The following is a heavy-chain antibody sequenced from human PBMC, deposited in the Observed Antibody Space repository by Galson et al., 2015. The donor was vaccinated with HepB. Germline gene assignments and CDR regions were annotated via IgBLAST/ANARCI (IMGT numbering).Heavy chain of an antibody. CDR1: GGTFSSYA. CDR3: ARRPPSTFGGVIARGWFDP. CDR2: IIPILGIA. Sequence: SVKVSCKASGGTFSSYAISWVRQAPGQGLEWMGGIIPILGIANYAQKFQGRVTITADKSTSTAYVELSSLRSEDTAVYYCARRPPSTFGGVIARGWFDPWGQGTLVTVSS. J-gene: IGHJ5*02. V-gene: IGHV1-69*10. D-gene: IGHD3-16*02.